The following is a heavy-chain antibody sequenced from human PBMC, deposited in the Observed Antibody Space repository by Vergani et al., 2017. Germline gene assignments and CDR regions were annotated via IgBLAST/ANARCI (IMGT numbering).Heavy chain of an antibody. D-gene: IGHD3-9*01. J-gene: IGHJ4*02. CDR2: ISSSGSTI. V-gene: IGHV3-11*01. CDR1: GFTFSDYY. Sequence: QVQLVESGGGLVKPGGSLRLSCAASGFTFSDYYMSWIRQAPGKGLEWVSYISSSGSTIYYADSVKGRFTISRDNAKNSLYLRMNSLRAEDTAVYYCTTTPINYDILTGYPADYFDYWGQGTLVTVSS. CDR3: TTTPINYDILTGYPADYFDY.